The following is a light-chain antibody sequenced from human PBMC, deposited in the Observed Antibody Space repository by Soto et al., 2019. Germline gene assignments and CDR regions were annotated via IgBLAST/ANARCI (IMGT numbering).Light chain of an antibody. V-gene: IGLV8-61*01. Sequence: QTVVTQEPSFSVSPGRTVTLTCGLSSGSVSTSYYPSWYQQTPGQAPRTFIYSTNTRSSGVPDRFSGSILGNKAALPITGAQADDESDYYCVLYMGSGTWVFGGGTKLTVL. CDR3: VLYMGSGTWV. CDR2: STN. CDR1: SGSVSTSYY. J-gene: IGLJ3*02.